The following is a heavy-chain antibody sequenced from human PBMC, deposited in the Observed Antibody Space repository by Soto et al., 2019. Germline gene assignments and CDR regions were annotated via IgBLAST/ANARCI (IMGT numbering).Heavy chain of an antibody. CDR3: ARDGSGYYYAFDI. Sequence: QVQLVESGGSVVQPGRSLRLSCAASRFTFSSYAMNWVSQAPGKWLEWVAVISYDGSNKYYADSVKGRFTISRDNSKNTLYVQMNSLRAEDTAVYYCARDGSGYYYAFDIWGQGTMVTVSS. D-gene: IGHD3-22*01. J-gene: IGHJ3*02. V-gene: IGHV3-30-3*01. CDR2: ISYDGSNK. CDR1: RFTFSSYA.